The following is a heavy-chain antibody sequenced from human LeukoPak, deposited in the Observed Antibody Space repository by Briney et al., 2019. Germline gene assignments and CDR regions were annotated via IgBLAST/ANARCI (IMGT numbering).Heavy chain of an antibody. CDR2: IYSGGST. Sequence: GGSLRLSCAASGFTVSSNYMSWVRQAPGQGLEWVSVIYSGGSTYYADSVEGRFTISRDNSKNTLYLQMNSLRAEDTAVYYCARVVRYYGSGSYYNDYWGQGTLVTVSS. V-gene: IGHV3-53*01. CDR3: ARVVRYYGSGSYYNDY. J-gene: IGHJ4*02. D-gene: IGHD3-10*01. CDR1: GFTVSSNY.